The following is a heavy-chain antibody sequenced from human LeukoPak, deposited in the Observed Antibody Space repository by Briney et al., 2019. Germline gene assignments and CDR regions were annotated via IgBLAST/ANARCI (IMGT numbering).Heavy chain of an antibody. CDR3: ARGYSSGRIDS. CDR2: IYYTGST. Sequence: SEALSLTCTVSGGSISNYYWNWIRQPPGKGLEWIAYIYYTGSTNYNPSLKSRVTISVDTSKNQFSLKLTSVTAADTAVYHCARGYSSGRIDSWGQGTLVTVSS. V-gene: IGHV4-59*01. CDR1: GGSISNYY. D-gene: IGHD6-19*01. J-gene: IGHJ4*02.